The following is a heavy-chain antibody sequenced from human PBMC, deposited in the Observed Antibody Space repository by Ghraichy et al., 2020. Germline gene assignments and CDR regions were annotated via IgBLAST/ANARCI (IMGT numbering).Heavy chain of an antibody. CDR2: INHSGSP. D-gene: IGHD3-16*01. Sequence: SETLSLTCAVSGGSLSGYYWTWIRQPPGKGLEWIGEINHSGSPNYYNPSLTSRVTVSADMSKNHFSLRLNSVTAADTAVYYCARAPIRGKANDLRGQGTLVTVST. V-gene: IGHV4-34*01. CDR3: ARAPIRGKANDL. CDR1: GGSLSGYY. J-gene: IGHJ5*02.